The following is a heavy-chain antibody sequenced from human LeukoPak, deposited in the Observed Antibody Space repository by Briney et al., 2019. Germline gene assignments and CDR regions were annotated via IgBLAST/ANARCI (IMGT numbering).Heavy chain of an antibody. Sequence: PSETLSLTCTVSGGSISSSSYYWGWIRQPPGKGLEWIGSIYHSGSTYYNPSLKSRVAISVDTSKNQFSLKLSSVTAADTAVYYCAREMAYGHHDAFDIWGQGTMVTVSS. CDR3: AREMAYGHHDAFDI. J-gene: IGHJ3*02. CDR1: GGSISSSSYY. D-gene: IGHD2-8*01. V-gene: IGHV4-39*07. CDR2: IYHSGST.